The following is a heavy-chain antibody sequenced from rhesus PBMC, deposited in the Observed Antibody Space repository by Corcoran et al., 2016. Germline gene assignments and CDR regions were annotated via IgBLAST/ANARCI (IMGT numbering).Heavy chain of an antibody. CDR1: GFTFSSSA. D-gene: IGHD5-24*01. V-gene: IGHV3-118*01. J-gene: IGHJ4*01. Sequence: EVQLVESGGGLVQPGGSLRLSCAASGFTFSSSAMHWVRQASGKGLGWVGRIRSKSNKYETGAVWSVKGRFTISRDDSKNTSYLQMNSLKTEDTAVYYCARGGLVGTARGTFDYWGQGVLVTVSS. CDR3: ARGGLVGTARGTFDY. CDR2: IRSKSNKYET.